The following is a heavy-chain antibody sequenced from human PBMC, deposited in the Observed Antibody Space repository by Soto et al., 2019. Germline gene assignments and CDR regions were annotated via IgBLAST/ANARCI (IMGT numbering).Heavy chain of an antibody. CDR1: GGSVSSGSYY. CDR3: ARDHYGDNLDY. J-gene: IGHJ4*02. D-gene: IGHD3-10*01. V-gene: IGHV4-61*01. Sequence: SETLSLTCALSGGSVSSGSYYWCWIRQPPGKGLEWIGYIYYSGSTNYNPSLKSRVTISVDTSKNQFSLKLSSVTAADTAVYYCARDHYGDNLDYWGQGTLVTVSS. CDR2: IYYSGST.